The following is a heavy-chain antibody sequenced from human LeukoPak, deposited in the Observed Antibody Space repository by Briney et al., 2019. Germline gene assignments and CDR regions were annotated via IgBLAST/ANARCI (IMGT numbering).Heavy chain of an antibody. CDR2: ISAYNCNT. J-gene: IGHJ3*02. CDR3: ARGGSITTIRGVIITDAFDI. CDR1: GYTFTTYG. Sequence: ASVKVSCKASGYTFTTYGIIWVRQAPGQGLEWMGWISAYNCNTNYAQKLQGRVTTTTDTSTTTAYMELRSLRSDDTAVYYCARGGSITTIRGVIITDAFDIWGQGTMVTVSS. V-gene: IGHV1-18*01. D-gene: IGHD3-10*01.